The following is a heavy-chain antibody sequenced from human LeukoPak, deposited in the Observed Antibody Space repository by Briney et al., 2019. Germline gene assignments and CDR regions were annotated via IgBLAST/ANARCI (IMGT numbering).Heavy chain of an antibody. J-gene: IGHJ4*02. CDR1: GGPFSGYY. D-gene: IGHD3/OR15-3a*01. V-gene: IGHV4-34*01. CDR2: INHSGST. CDR3: ARLTGSGLFILP. Sequence: SETLSLTCAVYGGPFSGYYWSWIRQPPGKGLEWIGEINHSGSTNYNPSLKSRVTISVDTSKNQFSLKLSSVTAADTAVYYCARLTGSGLFILPGGQGTLVTVSS.